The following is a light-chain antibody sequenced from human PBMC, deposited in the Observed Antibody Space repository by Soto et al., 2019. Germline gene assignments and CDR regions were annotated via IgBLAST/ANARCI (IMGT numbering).Light chain of an antibody. CDR2: GVT. Sequence: QSALTQPASVSGAPGQSITIACTGTYRDVGGYNFVSWYQHHPGKAPKLILYGVTNRPSGVSNRFSGSKSGDTASLTISGLQADDEADYYCSSYSRDSITVFVNGTKLTVL. V-gene: IGLV2-14*01. CDR3: SSYSRDSITV. CDR1: YRDVGGYNF. J-gene: IGLJ1*01.